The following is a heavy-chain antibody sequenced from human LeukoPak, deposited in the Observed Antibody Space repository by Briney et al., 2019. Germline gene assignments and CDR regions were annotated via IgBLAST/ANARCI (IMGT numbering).Heavy chain of an antibody. Sequence: PSETLSLTCTVSGGSISSGNYYWSWIRQPAGKGLEWIGRIYTSGSTNYSPSLKSRVTISVDTSKNQFSLKLSSVTAADTAVYYCVFAPGSLGYCSGGSCYSIDYWGQGTLVTVSS. CDR1: GGSISSGNYY. J-gene: IGHJ4*02. D-gene: IGHD2-15*01. V-gene: IGHV4-61*02. CDR3: VFAPGSLGYCSGGSCYSIDY. CDR2: IYTSGST.